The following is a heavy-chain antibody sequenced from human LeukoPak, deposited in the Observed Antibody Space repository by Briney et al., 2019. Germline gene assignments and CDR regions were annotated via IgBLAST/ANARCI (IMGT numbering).Heavy chain of an antibody. D-gene: IGHD3-22*01. CDR1: GGSISSSNW. J-gene: IGHJ6*03. CDR3: ARVLVVVIPDYYYYMDV. CDR2: IYHSGST. V-gene: IGHV4-4*02. Sequence: SETLSLTCAVSGGSISSSNWWSWVRQPPGKGLKWIGEIYHSGSTNYNPSLKSRVTISVDKSKNQFSLKLSSVTAADTAVYYCARVLVVVIPDYYYYMDVWGKGTTVTVSS.